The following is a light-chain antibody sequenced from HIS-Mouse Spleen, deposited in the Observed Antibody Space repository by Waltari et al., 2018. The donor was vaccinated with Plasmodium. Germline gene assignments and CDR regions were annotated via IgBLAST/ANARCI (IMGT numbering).Light chain of an antibody. V-gene: IGLV2-8*01. J-gene: IGLJ2*01. CDR3: SSYAGSNNLV. Sequence: TLSVSPEDTATLSCPGTSRDVGRHNYLPWYQQHPGKAPKLMIYEVSKRPSGVPDRFSGSKSGNTASLTVSGLQAEDEADYYCSSYAGSNNLVFGGGTKLTVL. CDR2: EVS. CDR1: SRDVGRHNY.